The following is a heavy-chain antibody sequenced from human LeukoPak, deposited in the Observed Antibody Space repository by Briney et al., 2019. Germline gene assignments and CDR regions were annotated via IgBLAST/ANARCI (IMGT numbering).Heavy chain of an antibody. V-gene: IGHV4-34*01. Sequence: SETLSLTCAVYGGSFSGYYWSWIRQPPGKGLEWIGEINHSGSTNYNPSLKSRVTISVDTSKNQFSLKLSSVTAADTAVYYCARPLREIWLRNRNWFDPWGQGTLVTVSS. CDR3: ARPLREIWLRNRNWFDP. CDR1: GGSFSGYY. D-gene: IGHD5-18*01. J-gene: IGHJ5*02. CDR2: INHSGST.